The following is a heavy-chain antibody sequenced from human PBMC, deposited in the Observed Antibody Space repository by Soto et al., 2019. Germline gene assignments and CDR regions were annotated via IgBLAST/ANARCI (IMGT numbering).Heavy chain of an antibody. CDR3: ARQTYLTYFDI. J-gene: IGHJ3*02. CDR1: RGSIQSSTYY. D-gene: IGHD3-16*01. Sequence: QLQLQESGPGLVKPSETLSLTCTVSRGSIQSSTYYWGWIRQPPGKGLEWIGTGYYNGSPYFNPSLNTRLTLSADPSQNQFSLRLASVTAADTAVYYCARQTYLTYFDIWGQGTMVTVSS. V-gene: IGHV4-39*01. CDR2: GYYNGSP.